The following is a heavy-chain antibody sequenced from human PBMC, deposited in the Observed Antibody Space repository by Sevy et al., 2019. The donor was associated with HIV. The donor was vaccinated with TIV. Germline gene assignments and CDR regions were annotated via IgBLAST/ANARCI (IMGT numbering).Heavy chain of an antibody. CDR2: XSXXXDGSKK. J-gene: IGHJ4*02. CDR3: VRDXXXYXXXXX. D-gene: IGHD3-9*01. Sequence: GGSLXLSCAAXXXXFGSYVLXWXRXAXXXXLEXXXLXSXXXDGSKKYYADSVKGRFIISRDNSKNTLYVQIDSLKLEDTAVYYCVRDXXXYXXXXXXGXGTLVTVSS. CDR1: XXXFGSYV. V-gene: IGHV3-30-3*01.